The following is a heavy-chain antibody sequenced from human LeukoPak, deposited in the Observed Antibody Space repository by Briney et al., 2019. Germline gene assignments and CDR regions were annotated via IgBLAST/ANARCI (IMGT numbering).Heavy chain of an antibody. Sequence: SETLSLTCTVSGGSIRTYYWSWIRQPPGKGLEWIGNIYHSGSTNYNPSLKSRVTISVDMSKSQFSLKLTSVTAADTAVYYCAKDRLLASWRPDRYYFDYWGQGTLVTVSS. CDR2: IYHSGST. CDR3: AKDRLLASWRPDRYYFDY. J-gene: IGHJ4*02. CDR1: GGSIRTYY. D-gene: IGHD3-3*02. V-gene: IGHV4-59*01.